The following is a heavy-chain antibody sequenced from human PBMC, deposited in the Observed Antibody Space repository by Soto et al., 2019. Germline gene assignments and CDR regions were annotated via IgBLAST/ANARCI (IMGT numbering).Heavy chain of an antibody. D-gene: IGHD2-2*01. V-gene: IGHV1-69*13. Sequence: ASVKVSCKASGGTFSSYAISWVRQAPGQGLEWMGGIIPIFGTANYAQKFQGRVTITADESTSTAYMELSSLRSEDTAVYYCARAPIVVVPAATKHYYYGMDVWGQGTTVTVSS. CDR3: ARAPIVVVPAATKHYYYGMDV. CDR2: IIPIFGTA. CDR1: GGTFSSYA. J-gene: IGHJ6*02.